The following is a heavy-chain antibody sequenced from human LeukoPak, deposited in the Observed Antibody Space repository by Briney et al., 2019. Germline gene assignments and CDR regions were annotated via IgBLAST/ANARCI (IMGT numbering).Heavy chain of an antibody. CDR1: GYTFTGYY. V-gene: IGHV1-2*02. CDR3: ARAREDSSRYYFDY. D-gene: IGHD6-13*01. CDR2: INPNSGGT. J-gene: IGHJ4*02. Sequence: ASVKVSCKASGYTFTGYYMHWVRQAPGQGLEWMRWINPNSGGTNYAQKFQGRVTMTRDTSISTAYMELSRLRSDDTAVYYCARAREDSSRYYFDYWGQGTLVTVSS.